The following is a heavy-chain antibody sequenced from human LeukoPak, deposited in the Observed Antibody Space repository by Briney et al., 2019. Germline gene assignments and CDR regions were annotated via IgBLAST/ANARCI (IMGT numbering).Heavy chain of an antibody. CDR3: ARPSTRSTSYYFYYYGMDV. J-gene: IGHJ6*02. D-gene: IGHD2/OR15-2a*01. CDR1: GFTFSSYS. Sequence: PGGSLRLSCAASGFTFSSYSMNWVRQAPGKGLEWVSSISSSSSYIYYADSVKGRFTISRDNATNSLYLQMNSLRAEDTAVYYCARPSTRSTSYYFYYYGMDVWGQGTTVTVSS. V-gene: IGHV3-21*01. CDR2: ISSSSSYI.